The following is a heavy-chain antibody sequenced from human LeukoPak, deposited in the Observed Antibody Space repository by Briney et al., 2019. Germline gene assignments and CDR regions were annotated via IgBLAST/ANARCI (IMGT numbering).Heavy chain of an antibody. CDR1: GGSISSSSYY. CDR2: IYTSGCT. V-gene: IGHV4-61*02. Sequence: SETLSLTCTVSGGSISSSSYYWGWIRQPPGKGLEWIGRIYTSGCTNYNPSLKSRVTISVDTSKNQFSLKLSSVTAADTAVYYCARGTVRGVIIGYYYYYMDVWGKGTTVTISS. J-gene: IGHJ6*03. D-gene: IGHD3-10*01. CDR3: ARGTVRGVIIGYYYYYMDV.